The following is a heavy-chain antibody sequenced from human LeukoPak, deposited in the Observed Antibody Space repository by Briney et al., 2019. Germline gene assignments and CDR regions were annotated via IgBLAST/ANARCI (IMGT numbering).Heavy chain of an antibody. Sequence: GRSLRLSCAASGFTFSTYAMHWVRQGPGKGLEWVAVISYDGSNKYYADSVKGRFTISRDNSKNTLYLQMNSLRAEDTAVYYCARDSPTTHTDNSGSYLYYFDYWGQGTLVTVPS. CDR2: ISYDGSNK. J-gene: IGHJ4*02. V-gene: IGHV3-30-3*01. D-gene: IGHD1-26*01. CDR1: GFTFSTYA. CDR3: ARDSPTTHTDNSGSYLYYFDY.